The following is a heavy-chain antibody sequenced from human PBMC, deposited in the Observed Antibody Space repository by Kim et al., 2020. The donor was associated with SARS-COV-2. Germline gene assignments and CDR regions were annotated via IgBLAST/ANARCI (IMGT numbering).Heavy chain of an antibody. CDR3: AGDRWESGSKLLDY. V-gene: IGHV3-33*08. CDR1: GFSFRSYG. D-gene: IGHD1-26*01. CDR2: IWYDGSKK. Sequence: GGSLRLSCAASGFSFRSYGMHWVRQAPGKGLEWVADIWYDGSKKYYADSVEGRFTISRDNSKNMLDLQMNSLRAEDTAVYYCAGDRWESGSKLLDYWGQGTLVTVSS. J-gene: IGHJ4*02.